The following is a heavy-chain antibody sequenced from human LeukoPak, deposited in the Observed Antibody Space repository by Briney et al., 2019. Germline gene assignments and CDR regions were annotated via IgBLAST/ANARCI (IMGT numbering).Heavy chain of an antibody. Sequence: ASVKVSCKASGYTFTSYAMNWGRQAPGQRLEWMGWINAGNGNTKYSQKFQGRVTITRDTSASTAYMELSSLRSEDTAVHYCARAGLYYGDYGDYYYGMDVWGQGTTVTVSS. CDR1: GYTFTSYA. J-gene: IGHJ6*02. CDR2: INAGNGNT. CDR3: ARAGLYYGDYGDYYYGMDV. V-gene: IGHV1-3*01. D-gene: IGHD4-17*01.